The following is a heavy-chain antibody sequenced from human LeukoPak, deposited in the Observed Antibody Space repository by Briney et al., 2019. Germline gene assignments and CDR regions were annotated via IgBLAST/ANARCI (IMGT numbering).Heavy chain of an antibody. CDR2: ISYDGSNK. V-gene: IGHV3-30*18. J-gene: IGHJ4*02. Sequence: GGSLRLSCAASGFTFSSYGMHWVRQAPGKGLEWVAVISYDGSNKYYADSVKGRFTISRDNSKNTLYLQMNSLRAKDTAVYYCAKGLGDFDYWGQGTLVTVSS. CDR1: GFTFSSYG. D-gene: IGHD4-17*01. CDR3: AKGLGDFDY.